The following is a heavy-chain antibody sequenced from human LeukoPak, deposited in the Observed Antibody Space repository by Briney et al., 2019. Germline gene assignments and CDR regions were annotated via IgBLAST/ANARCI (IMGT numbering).Heavy chain of an antibody. CDR3: ARGEDFERYYLAY. J-gene: IGHJ4*02. CDR1: GGSISIYY. V-gene: IGHV4-59*01. CDR2: IYYTGTT. D-gene: IGHD3-9*01. Sequence: SETLPLTCSVSGGSISIYYWTWIRQIPGKGLEWIGYIYYTGTTNYNPLFESRATISVDTSKNQFSLKLTSVTAADTAVYFCARGEDFERYYLAYWGQGTLVTVSS.